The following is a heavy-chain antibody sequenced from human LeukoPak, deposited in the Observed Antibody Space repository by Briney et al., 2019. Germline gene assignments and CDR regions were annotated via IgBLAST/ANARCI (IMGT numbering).Heavy chain of an antibody. CDR3: ARHSLRSSWYYFDY. CDR2: IYPADSTA. V-gene: IGHV5-51*01. D-gene: IGHD6-13*01. CDR1: GYSFTTYW. Sequence: GESLKISCKASGYSFTTYWIGWVRQVPGKGLEWVGIIYPADSTAKYSPSFQGQVTISVDKSISTAYLQWSSLKASDTAMYYCARHSLRSSWYYFDYWGQGTLVTVSS. J-gene: IGHJ4*02.